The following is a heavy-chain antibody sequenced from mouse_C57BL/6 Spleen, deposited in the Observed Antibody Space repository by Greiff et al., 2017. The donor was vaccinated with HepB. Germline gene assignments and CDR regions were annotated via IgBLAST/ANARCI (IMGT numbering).Heavy chain of an antibody. CDR3: AREPYYGSFDY. CDR2: INPNNGGT. CDR1: GYTFTDYN. J-gene: IGHJ2*01. D-gene: IGHD1-1*01. Sequence: EVKLLESGPELVKPGASVKMSCKASGYTFTDYNMHWVKQSHGKSLEWIGYINPNNGGTSYNQKFKGKATLTVNKSSSTAYMELRSLTSEDSAVYYCAREPYYGSFDYWGQGTTLTVSS. V-gene: IGHV1-22*01.